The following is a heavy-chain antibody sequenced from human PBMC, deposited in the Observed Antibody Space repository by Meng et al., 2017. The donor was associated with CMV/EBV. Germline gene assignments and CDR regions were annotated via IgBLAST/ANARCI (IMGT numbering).Heavy chain of an antibody. V-gene: IGHV1-18*01. CDR1: SDG. Sequence: SDGSSWVRQAPGQGLEWMGWISAYNGNTNYAQKIQGRVTMTTDTSTSTAYMELRSLRSDDTAVYYCARVAPPYDFWSGYSPEAFDIWGQGTMVTVSS. D-gene: IGHD3-3*01. CDR3: ARVAPPYDFWSGYSPEAFDI. CDR2: ISAYNGNT. J-gene: IGHJ3*02.